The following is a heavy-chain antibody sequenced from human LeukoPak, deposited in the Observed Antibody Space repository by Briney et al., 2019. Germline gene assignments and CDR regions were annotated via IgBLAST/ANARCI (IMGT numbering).Heavy chain of an antibody. D-gene: IGHD4-17*01. Sequence: ASVKVSCKASGYTFTSYDINWVRQATGQGLEWMGWMNPNSGNTGYAQKFQGRVTMTRNTSISTAYMELSSLRSEDTAVYYCARETRDYGDYTFDYWGQGTLVTVSS. V-gene: IGHV1-8*01. J-gene: IGHJ4*02. CDR1: GYTFTSYD. CDR2: MNPNSGNT. CDR3: ARETRDYGDYTFDY.